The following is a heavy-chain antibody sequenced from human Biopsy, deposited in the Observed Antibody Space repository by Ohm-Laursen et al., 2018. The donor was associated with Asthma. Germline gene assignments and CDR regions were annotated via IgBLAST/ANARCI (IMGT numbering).Heavy chain of an antibody. V-gene: IGHV1-2*06. Sequence: SVKVSCKASGYPFTDYYVHWVRQAPGQGLEWMGRIDPNSGGTNYAQKFLGRVTMTRDTSVNTAFMVLSRLKSDDTAVYYCARIKIRIGAGTDRYFDLWGRGTLVTVSS. D-gene: IGHD3-16*01. CDR1: GYPFTDYY. CDR3: ARIKIRIGAGTDRYFDL. J-gene: IGHJ2*01. CDR2: IDPNSGGT.